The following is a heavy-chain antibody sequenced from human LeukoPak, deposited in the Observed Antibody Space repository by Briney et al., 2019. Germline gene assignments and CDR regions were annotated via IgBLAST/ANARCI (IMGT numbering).Heavy chain of an antibody. D-gene: IGHD3-22*01. CDR2: IYTSGST. V-gene: IGHV4-39*07. CDR3: ARVSYDSSGYYNWFDP. J-gene: IGHJ5*02. Sequence: SETLSLTCTVSGGSISSSSYYWGWIRQPPGKGLEWIGRIYTSGSTNYNPSLKSRVTISVDTSKNQFSLKLSSVTAADTAVYYCARVSYDSSGYYNWFDPWGQGTLVTVSS. CDR1: GGSISSSSYY.